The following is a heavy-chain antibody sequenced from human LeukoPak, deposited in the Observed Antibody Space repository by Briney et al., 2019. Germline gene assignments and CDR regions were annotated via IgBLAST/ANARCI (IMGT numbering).Heavy chain of an antibody. CDR3: ARELRPYHYYGSGPLTNWFDP. J-gene: IGHJ5*02. V-gene: IGHV4-38-2*02. Sequence: PSETLSLTCTVSGYSISSGYYWGWIRQPPRKGLEWIGSIYHSGSTYYNPSLKSRVTISVDTSKNQFSLKLSSVTAADTAVYYCARELRPYHYYGSGPLTNWFDPWGQGTLVTVSS. D-gene: IGHD3-10*01. CDR2: IYHSGST. CDR1: GYSISSGYY.